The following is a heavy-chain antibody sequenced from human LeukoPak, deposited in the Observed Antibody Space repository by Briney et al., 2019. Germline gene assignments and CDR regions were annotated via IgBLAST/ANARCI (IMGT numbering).Heavy chain of an antibody. CDR3: ARHRRIPPAGIRGYDY. V-gene: IGHV4-39*01. D-gene: IGHD6-13*01. CDR2: INHSGGT. Sequence: SETLSLTCTVSGVSISSSYSYWGWIRQPPGKGLEWIGDINHSGGTNYIPSLKSRVTISVDTSKKQFSLKLTSVTAADTAVYYCARHRRIPPAGIRGYDYWGQGILVTVSS. CDR1: GVSISSSYSY. J-gene: IGHJ4*02.